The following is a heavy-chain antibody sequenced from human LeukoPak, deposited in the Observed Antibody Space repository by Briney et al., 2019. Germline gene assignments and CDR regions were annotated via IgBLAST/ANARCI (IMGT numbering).Heavy chain of an antibody. J-gene: IGHJ4*02. CDR2: TNSDGSST. CDR1: GFTFRSYW. CDR3: GRSGDYYDSSGYYD. D-gene: IGHD3-22*01. Sequence: GGSLRLSCAASGFTFRSYWMHWVRQAPGKGLVWVSRTNSDGSSTSYADSVKGRFTISRDNAKNTLYLQMNSLRAEDTAVYYCGRSGDYYDSSGYYDWGQGTLVTDSS. V-gene: IGHV3-74*01.